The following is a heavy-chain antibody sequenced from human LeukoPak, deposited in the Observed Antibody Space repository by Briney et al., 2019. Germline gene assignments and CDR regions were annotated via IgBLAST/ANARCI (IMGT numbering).Heavy chain of an antibody. CDR3: AKDIGHIVVVPAAIPYYYGMDV. CDR1: GFTFDDYA. J-gene: IGHJ6*02. CDR2: ISWNSGSI. V-gene: IGHV3-9*01. Sequence: GGSLRLSCAASGFTFDDYAMHWLRQAPGKGLEWVSGISWNSGSIGYADSVKGRFTISRDNAKNSLYLQMNSLRAEDTALYYCAKDIGHIVVVPAAIPYYYGMDVWGQGTTVTVSS. D-gene: IGHD2-2*01.